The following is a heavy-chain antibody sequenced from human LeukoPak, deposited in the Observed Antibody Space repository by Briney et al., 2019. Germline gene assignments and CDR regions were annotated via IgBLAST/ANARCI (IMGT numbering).Heavy chain of an antibody. CDR3: ARGGWEFDY. CDR2: ISSSSTI. D-gene: IGHD1-26*01. V-gene: IGHV3-48*04. CDR1: GFTFSTYN. Sequence: GGSLRLSCAASGFTFSTYNMNWVRQAPGKGLEWVSYISSSSTIYYADSVRGRFTISRDNAKNSLYLQMNSLRAEDTAVYYCARGGWEFDYWGQGTLVTVSS. J-gene: IGHJ4*02.